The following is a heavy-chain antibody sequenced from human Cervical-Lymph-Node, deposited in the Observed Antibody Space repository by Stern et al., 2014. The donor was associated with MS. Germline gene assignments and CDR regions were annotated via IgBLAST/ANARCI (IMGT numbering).Heavy chain of an antibody. J-gene: IGHJ6*02. Sequence: EDQLVESGGGFVQPGGSLRLSCVASGFTFSNFDMHWVRQPIGKVLEWVSTIGAGGDTYYPDSVKGRFTVSRENAKSSLYLQVSGLRAGDTAVYYCARDYGSGTSNGMDVWGQGTTVIVSS. CDR1: GFTFSNFD. CDR2: IGAGGDT. CDR3: ARDYGSGTSNGMDV. D-gene: IGHD3-10*01. V-gene: IGHV3-13*01.